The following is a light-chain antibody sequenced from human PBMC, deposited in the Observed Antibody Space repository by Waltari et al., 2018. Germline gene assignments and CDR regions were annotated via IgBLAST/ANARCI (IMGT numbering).Light chain of an antibody. V-gene: IGLV2-23*02. Sequence: QSALTQPASVSGSPGQSITISCTGTSSDVGNYNLVSWYQQHPGTAPKLMIYEVNARPSVVSNRFAGSKSGNTASLTISGLQPEDEADYYCCSYAGSTTFWVFGTGTKVTVL. J-gene: IGLJ1*01. CDR3: CSYAGSTTFWV. CDR1: SSDVGNYNL. CDR2: EVN.